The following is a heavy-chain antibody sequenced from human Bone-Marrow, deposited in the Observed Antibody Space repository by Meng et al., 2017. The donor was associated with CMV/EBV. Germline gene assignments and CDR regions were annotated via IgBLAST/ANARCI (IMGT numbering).Heavy chain of an antibody. CDR2: IYSSGNT. D-gene: IGHD5-24*01. Sequence: ETLSLTCTVSGGSISNYYWSWIRQSPGRGLEWIGYIYSSGNTNYNPSLKSRVTISVDASKNQFSLRLSSVTAADTAIYYCARGSTRDKFDPWGQGTLVTVSS. CDR3: ARGSTRDKFDP. V-gene: IGHV4-59*01. CDR1: GGSISNYY. J-gene: IGHJ5*02.